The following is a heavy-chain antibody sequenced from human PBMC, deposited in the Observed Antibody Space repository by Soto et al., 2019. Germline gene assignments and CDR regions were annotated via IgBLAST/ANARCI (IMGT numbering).Heavy chain of an antibody. Sequence: EVQLLESGGGFIQPGGSLRLSCAASGFTFSSYAMSWVRQAPGKGLEWVSTITGGGDGTNYADSVRGRFTISRDNADDTPYLQVHSLRPNDTAIYYSAKKGPSSIATFCSGSGCHYAFDVGVQGTMVTVSS. V-gene: IGHV3-23*01. CDR2: ITGGGDGT. J-gene: IGHJ3*01. D-gene: IGHD6-19*01. CDR1: GFTFSSYA. CDR3: AKKGPSSIATFCSGSGCHYAFDV.